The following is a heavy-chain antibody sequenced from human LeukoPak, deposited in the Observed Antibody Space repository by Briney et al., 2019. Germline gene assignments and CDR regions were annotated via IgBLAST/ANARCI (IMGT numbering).Heavy chain of an antibody. CDR1: GYTFTSYV. CDR3: ARDQDYDFWSGYQYYYGMDV. J-gene: IGHJ6*02. CDR2: ISAYNGNT. Sequence: ASVKVSCKASGYTFTSYVISWVRQAPGQGLEWMGWISAYNGNTNYAQKLQGRVTMTTDTSTSTAYMELRSLRSDDTAVYYCARDQDYDFWSGYQYYYGMDVWGQGTTVTVSS. V-gene: IGHV1-18*01. D-gene: IGHD3-3*01.